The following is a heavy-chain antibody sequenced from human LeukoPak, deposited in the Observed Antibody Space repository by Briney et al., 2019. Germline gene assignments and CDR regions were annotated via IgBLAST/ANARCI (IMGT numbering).Heavy chain of an antibody. J-gene: IGHJ4*02. V-gene: IGHV3-74*01. Sequence: AGGSLRLSCAASGFTFSTYWMHWVRQAPGKGLVWVSRIKSDGSTTNYADSVKGRFTISRDNAKNSLYLQMNSLRAEDTAVYYCARDTSRGFQYYFDYWGQGTLVTVSS. CDR1: GFTFSTYW. CDR2: IKSDGSTT. CDR3: ARDTSRGFQYYFDY.